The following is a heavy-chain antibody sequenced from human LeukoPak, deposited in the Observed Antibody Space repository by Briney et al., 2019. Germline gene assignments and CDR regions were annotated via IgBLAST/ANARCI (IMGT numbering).Heavy chain of an antibody. V-gene: IGHV4-30-4*01. D-gene: IGHD2-2*01. J-gene: IGHJ5*02. CDR1: GGSISSGDYY. CDR2: IYYSGNT. CDR3: ATANLYCSSTSCYGGWFDP. Sequence: SQTLSLTCTVSGGSISSGDYYWSWIRQPPGKGLEWIGYIYYSGNTYYNPSLKSRVTISVGTSKNQFSLKLSSVTAADTAVYYCATANLYCSSTSCYGGWFDPWGQGTLVTVSS.